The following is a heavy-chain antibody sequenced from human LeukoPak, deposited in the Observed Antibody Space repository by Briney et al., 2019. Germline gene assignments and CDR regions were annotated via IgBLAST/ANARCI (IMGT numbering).Heavy chain of an antibody. CDR3: ARDRDGSFDY. CDR2: IKPDGSEK. D-gene: IGHD3-10*01. V-gene: IGHV3-7*05. CDR1: GFTFISYS. J-gene: IGHJ4*02. Sequence: PGGSLRLSCAASGFTFISYSLNWFRQAPGEGLKWVAHIKPDGSEKYYVDSVKGRFTISRDNAENSLYLQMNSLRAEDTAVYYCARDRDGSFDYWGQGTLVTVSS.